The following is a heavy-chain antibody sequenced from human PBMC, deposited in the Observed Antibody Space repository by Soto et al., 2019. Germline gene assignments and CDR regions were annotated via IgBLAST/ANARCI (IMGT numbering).Heavy chain of an antibody. CDR3: AKTQSTITIFGVVIIPVCFFDY. D-gene: IGHD3-3*01. CDR2: ISGSGGST. Sequence: GGSLRLSCAASGFTFSSYAMSWVRQAPGKGLEWVSAISGSGGSTYYADSVKGRFTISRDNSKNTLYLQMNSLRAEDTAVYYCAKTQSTITIFGVVIIPVCFFDYWGQGTLVTVSS. CDR1: GFTFSSYA. J-gene: IGHJ4*02. V-gene: IGHV3-23*01.